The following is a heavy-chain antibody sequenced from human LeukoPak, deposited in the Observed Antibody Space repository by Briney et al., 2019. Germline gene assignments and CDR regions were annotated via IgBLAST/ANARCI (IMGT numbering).Heavy chain of an antibody. V-gene: IGHV3-7*01. CDR1: GFTFSSYA. J-gene: IGHJ4*02. D-gene: IGHD6-13*01. CDR3: TRTGYRSNWYVPN. CDR2: IREDGSEK. Sequence: PGGSLRLSCAASGFTFSSYAMHWVRQAPGKGLEWVATIREDGSEKYYVDSVKGRFTISRDNAKNSLYLQMNSLRAEDTAVYYCTRTGYRSNWYVPNWGQGTLVTVSS.